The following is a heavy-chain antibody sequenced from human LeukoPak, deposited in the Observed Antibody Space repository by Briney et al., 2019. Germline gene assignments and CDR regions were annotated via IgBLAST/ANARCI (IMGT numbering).Heavy chain of an antibody. Sequence: GGSLRLSCAASGFTFDDYAMHWVRQAPGKGLEWVSGISWNSGSIGYADSVKGRFTISRDNAKNSLYLQMNSLRAEDTALYYCAKDASDSGGWRAFDYWGQGTLVTVSS. D-gene: IGHD6-19*01. CDR1: GFTFDDYA. CDR3: AKDASDSGGWRAFDY. J-gene: IGHJ4*02. CDR2: ISWNSGSI. V-gene: IGHV3-9*01.